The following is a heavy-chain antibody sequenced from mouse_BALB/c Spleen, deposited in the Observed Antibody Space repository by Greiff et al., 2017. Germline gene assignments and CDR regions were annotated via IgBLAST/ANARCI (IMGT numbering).Heavy chain of an antibody. D-gene: IGHD1-1*01. CDR1: GYTFTDYN. J-gene: IGHJ2*01. CDR2: IYPYNGGT. Sequence: VQLKQSGPELVKPGASVKISCKASGYTFTDYNMHWVKQSHGKSLEWIGYIYPYNGGTGYNQKFKSKATLTVDDSSSTAYMELRSLTSEDSAVYYCARPTTVVLYYFGYGGQGTTLTVSS. V-gene: IGHV1S29*02. CDR3: ARPTTVVLYYFGY.